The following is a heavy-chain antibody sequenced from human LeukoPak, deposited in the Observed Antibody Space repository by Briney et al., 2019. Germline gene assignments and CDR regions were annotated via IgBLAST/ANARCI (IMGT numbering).Heavy chain of an antibody. D-gene: IGHD1-26*01. Sequence: GGSLRLSCAASGFIVSNNYMNWVRQAPGEGLEWVSVIYSGGTTYYADSVKGRFTISRDNSKNTLYLQMNSLRAEDTAVYYCARDLVVGATWAPDYWGQGTLVTVSS. V-gene: IGHV3-53*01. CDR2: IYSGGTT. CDR3: ARDLVVGATWAPDY. CDR1: GFIVSNNY. J-gene: IGHJ4*02.